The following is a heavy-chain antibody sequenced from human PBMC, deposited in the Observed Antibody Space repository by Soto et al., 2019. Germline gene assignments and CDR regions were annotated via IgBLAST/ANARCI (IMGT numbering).Heavy chain of an antibody. CDR2: INPNSGGT. CDR3: ASPHYDFWSGYLYYGMDV. CDR1: GYTFTGYY. D-gene: IGHD3-3*01. V-gene: IGHV1-2*02. Sequence: ASVKVSCKASGYTFTGYYMHWVRQAPGQGLEWMGWINPNSGGTNYAQKFQGRVTMTRDTSISTAYMELSRLRSDDTAVYYCASPHYDFWSGYLYYGMDVWGQGTTVTVS. J-gene: IGHJ6*02.